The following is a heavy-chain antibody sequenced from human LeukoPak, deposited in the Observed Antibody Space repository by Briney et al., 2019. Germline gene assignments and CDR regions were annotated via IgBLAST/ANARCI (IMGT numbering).Heavy chain of an antibody. CDR3: AREGNYERPSTYYYGMDV. CDR2: INPSGGST. Sequence: PGGSLRLSCAASGYTFTSYYMHWVRQAPGQGLEWMGIINPSGGSTSYAQKFQGRVTMTRDTSTSTVYMELSSLRSEDTAVYYCAREGNYERPSTYYYGMDVWGQGTTVTVPS. J-gene: IGHJ6*02. V-gene: IGHV1-46*01. CDR1: GYTFTSYY. D-gene: IGHD3-22*01.